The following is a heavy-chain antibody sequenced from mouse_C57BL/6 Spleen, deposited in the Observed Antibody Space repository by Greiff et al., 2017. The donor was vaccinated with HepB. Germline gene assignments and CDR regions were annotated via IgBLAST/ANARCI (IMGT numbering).Heavy chain of an antibody. J-gene: IGHJ4*01. CDR3: SRVDGNLYDMDY. D-gene: IGHD2-1*01. CDR1: GYTFTSYG. Sequence: VQGVESGAELARPGASVKLSCKASGYTFTSYGISWVKQRTGQGLEWIGEIYPRSGNTYYNEKFKGKATLTADKSSSTAYMELRSLTSEDSAVYFCSRVDGNLYDMDYWGQGTSVTVSS. V-gene: IGHV1-81*01. CDR2: IYPRSGNT.